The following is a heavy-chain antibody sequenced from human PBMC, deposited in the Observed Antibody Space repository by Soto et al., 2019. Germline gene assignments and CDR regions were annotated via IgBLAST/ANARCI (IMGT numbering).Heavy chain of an antibody. D-gene: IGHD5-18*01. J-gene: IGHJ5*02. CDR3: ARTVGYSPIRGWFDP. CDR2: ISAYNGNT. Sequence: GASVKVSCKASGYTFTSYGISWVRQAPGQGLEWMGWISAYNGNTNYAQKLQGRVTMTTDTSTSTAYMELRSLRSDDTAVYYCARTVGYSPIRGWFDPWGQGTLVTVSS. V-gene: IGHV1-18*01. CDR1: GYTFTSYG.